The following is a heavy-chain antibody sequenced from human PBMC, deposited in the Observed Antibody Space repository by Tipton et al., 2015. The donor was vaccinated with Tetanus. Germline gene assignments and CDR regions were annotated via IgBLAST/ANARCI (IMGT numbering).Heavy chain of an antibody. D-gene: IGHD3-10*01. Sequence: SLRLSCAISGLSVSSNYLTWVRQAPGKGLEWVSVIHTGGNTYYADSVKGRFTVSRDNSKNTFHLQMNSLRAEDTAVYYCTRLWAAALDYWGQGTLVTVSS. CDR1: GLSVSSNY. J-gene: IGHJ4*02. CDR2: IHTGGNT. V-gene: IGHV3-53*01. CDR3: TRLWAAALDY.